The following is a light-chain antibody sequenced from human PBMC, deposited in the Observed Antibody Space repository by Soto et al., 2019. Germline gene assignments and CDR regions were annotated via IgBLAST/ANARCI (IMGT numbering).Light chain of an antibody. V-gene: IGLV2-14*01. Sequence: QPVLAQPASVSGSPGQSITISCSGTRSDVGRYNYVSWYQQHPGKAPKLSIYEVTYRPSGVSTRFSASKSGSTASLTISGIQAEDEADYSCSSYSTNSSPHVLFGGGTKVTVL. CDR1: RSDVGRYNY. CDR3: SSYSTNSSPHVL. CDR2: EVT. J-gene: IGLJ2*01.